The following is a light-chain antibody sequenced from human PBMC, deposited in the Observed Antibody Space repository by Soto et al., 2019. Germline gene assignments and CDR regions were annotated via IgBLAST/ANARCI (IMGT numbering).Light chain of an antibody. J-gene: IGKJ1*01. V-gene: IGKV3-20*01. Sequence: EGVLSQSPVTLSLSPGERATLSCRASQSVSSSYLAWYQQKPGQAPRLLIYGASSRATGIPDRFSGSGSGTDFTLTISRLEPEDFAVYYCQQYGSSPTFGQGTKVDI. CDR3: QQYGSSPT. CDR2: GAS. CDR1: QSVSSSY.